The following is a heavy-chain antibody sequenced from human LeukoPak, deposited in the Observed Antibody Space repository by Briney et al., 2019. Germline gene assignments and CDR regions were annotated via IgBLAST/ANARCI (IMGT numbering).Heavy chain of an antibody. CDR1: GFTFSSYA. Sequence: GGSLRLSCAASGFTFSSYAMHWVCQAPGKGLEWVAVISYDGSNKYYADSVKGRFTISRDNSKNTLYLQMNSLRAEDTAVYYCARDLVATNNYYYYYGMDVWGQGTTVTVSS. CDR3: ARDLVATNNYYYYYGMDV. V-gene: IGHV3-30*04. J-gene: IGHJ6*02. D-gene: IGHD5-12*01. CDR2: ISYDGSNK.